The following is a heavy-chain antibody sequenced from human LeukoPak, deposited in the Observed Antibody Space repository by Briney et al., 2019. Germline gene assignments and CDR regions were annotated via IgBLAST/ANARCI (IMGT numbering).Heavy chain of an antibody. J-gene: IGHJ6*02. D-gene: IGHD3-22*01. V-gene: IGHV4-59*01. Sequence: SETLSLTCTVSGGSISSYYWSWIRQPPGKGLEWIGYIYYSGSTNYNPSLKSRVTISVDMSKNQFSLKLSSVTAADTAVYYCARSSYYYDSSPHYYYYGMDVWGQGTTVTVSS. CDR3: ARSSYYYDSSPHYYYYGMDV. CDR2: IYYSGST. CDR1: GGSISSYY.